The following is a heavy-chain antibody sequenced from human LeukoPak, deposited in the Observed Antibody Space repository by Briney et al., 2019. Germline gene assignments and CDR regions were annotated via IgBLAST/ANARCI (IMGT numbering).Heavy chain of an antibody. D-gene: IGHD3-3*01. J-gene: IGHJ4*02. Sequence: GGSLRPSCAASGFTFSSDSMNWVRQAPGKGLEWVSSISSSSSYIYYADSVKGRFTISRDNAKNSLYLQMNSLRAEDTAVYYCARGGNYDFWSGYMNYFDYWGQGTLVTVSS. CDR3: ARGGNYDFWSGYMNYFDY. CDR2: ISSSSSYI. CDR1: GFTFSSDS. V-gene: IGHV3-21*01.